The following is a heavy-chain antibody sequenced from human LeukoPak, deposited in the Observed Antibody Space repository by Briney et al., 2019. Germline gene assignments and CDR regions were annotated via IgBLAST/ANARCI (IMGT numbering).Heavy chain of an antibody. CDR1: GVSISSGDYY. D-gene: IGHD3-22*01. CDR3: ARVTSPYYYDSSGYDFDY. V-gene: IGHV4-30-4*01. CDR2: IYYSGST. Sequence: SQTLSLTCTVSGVSISSGDYYWSWIRQPPGKGLEWIGYIYYSGSTYYNPSLKSRVTISVDTSKNQFSLKLSSVTAADTAVYYCARVTSPYYYDSSGYDFDYWGQGTLVTVSS. J-gene: IGHJ4*02.